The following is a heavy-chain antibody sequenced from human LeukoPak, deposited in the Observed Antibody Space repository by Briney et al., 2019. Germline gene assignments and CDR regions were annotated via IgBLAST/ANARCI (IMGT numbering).Heavy chain of an antibody. V-gene: IGHV3-21*01. CDR1: GFTFSTFT. J-gene: IGHJ5*02. CDR3: ASLPTIFGVVPWFDP. CDR2: IRPNSDYI. D-gene: IGHD3-3*01. Sequence: GGSLRLPCAASGFTFSTFTMNWVRQAPGKGLEWVSFIRPNSDYIYYADSVRGRFTISRDNAKNSLYLQMNSLRAEDTAIYYCASLPTIFGVVPWFDPWGQGTLVTVSS.